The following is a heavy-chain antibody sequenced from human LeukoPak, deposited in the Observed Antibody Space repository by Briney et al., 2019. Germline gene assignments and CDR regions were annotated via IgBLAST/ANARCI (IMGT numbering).Heavy chain of an antibody. CDR3: AHSPYCYSTSCYYDS. D-gene: IGHD2-2*01. CDR2: IYWNDDT. Sequence: SGPTLVKPPQTLTLTCTFSGFSLSTSGVGVGWIRQPPGKALEWLTLIYWNDDTRYSPSLKSRLTITKDTSKNQVVLTLTNMDPVDTATYYCAHSPYCYSTSCYYDSWGQGTLVTVSS. CDR1: GFSLSTSGVG. J-gene: IGHJ4*02. V-gene: IGHV2-5*01.